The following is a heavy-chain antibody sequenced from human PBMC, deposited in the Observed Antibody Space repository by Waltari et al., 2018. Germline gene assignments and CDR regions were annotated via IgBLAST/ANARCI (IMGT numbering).Heavy chain of an antibody. Sequence: QVQLQESGPGLVKPSETLSLTCAVSGYSISRGYYWGWIRQPPGKGLEWIGSIYHSGSTYYNPSLKSRVTISVDTSKNQFSLKLSSVTAADTAVYYCARLHYGDYGGYWGQGTLVTVSS. CDR3: ARLHYGDYGGY. CDR2: IYHSGST. J-gene: IGHJ4*02. CDR1: GYSISRGYY. D-gene: IGHD4-17*01. V-gene: IGHV4-38-2*01.